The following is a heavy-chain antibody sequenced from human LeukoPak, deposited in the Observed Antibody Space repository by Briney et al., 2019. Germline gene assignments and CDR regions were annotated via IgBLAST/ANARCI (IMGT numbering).Heavy chain of an antibody. CDR1: GFTFSSEA. D-gene: IGHD1-26*01. J-gene: IGHJ4*02. CDR3: ATESGTYSGTCFDY. V-gene: IGHV3-23*01. Sequence: GGSLRLSCAVSGFTFSSEAMGWVRQLPGGGLEWVSTISPAGGTTYYAESMKGRFTISRDNAKNSLYLQMNSLRAEDTAVYYCATESGTYSGTCFDYWGQGTLVTVSS. CDR2: ISPAGGTT.